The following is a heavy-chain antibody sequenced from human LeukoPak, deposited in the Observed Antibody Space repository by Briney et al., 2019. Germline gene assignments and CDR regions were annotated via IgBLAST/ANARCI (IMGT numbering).Heavy chain of an antibody. CDR1: GGSISSYY. CDR3: ARGADSVVLTALQRYFDN. Sequence: SETLSLTCTVSGGSISSYYWSWIRQPPGKGLEWIGYIYYSGSTNYNPSLKSRVTISVDTSKNQFSLRLTSVTATDTAVYYCARGADSVVLTALQRYFDNWGQGILVTVSS. CDR2: IYYSGST. V-gene: IGHV4-59*12. J-gene: IGHJ4*02. D-gene: IGHD2-21*02.